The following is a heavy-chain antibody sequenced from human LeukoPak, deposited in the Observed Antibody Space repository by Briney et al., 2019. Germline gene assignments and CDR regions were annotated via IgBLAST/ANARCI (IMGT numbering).Heavy chain of an antibody. Sequence: SETLSLTCAVYGGSFSGYYWSWIRQPPGKGLEWIGEINHSESTNYNPSLKSRVTISVDTSKNQFSLKLSSVTAADTAVYYCARRRRIVGATPGAFDSWGQGTVDTVSS. V-gene: IGHV4-34*01. CDR3: ARRRRIVGATPGAFDS. D-gene: IGHD1-26*01. CDR2: INHSEST. CDR1: GGSFSGYY. J-gene: IGHJ3*02.